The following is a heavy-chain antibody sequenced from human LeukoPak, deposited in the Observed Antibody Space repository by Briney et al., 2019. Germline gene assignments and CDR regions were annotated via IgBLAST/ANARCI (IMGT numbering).Heavy chain of an antibody. D-gene: IGHD5-12*01. CDR1: GGTLSSYA. CDR2: IIPIFGTA. Sequence: SVTVSCKASGGTLSSYAISWVRQAPGQGLEWMGRIIPIFGTANYAQKFQGRVTITADKSTSTAYMELSSLRSEDTAVYYCARDYSGYPGGATGYWGQGTLVTVSS. CDR3: ARDYSGYPGGATGY. V-gene: IGHV1-69*06. J-gene: IGHJ4*02.